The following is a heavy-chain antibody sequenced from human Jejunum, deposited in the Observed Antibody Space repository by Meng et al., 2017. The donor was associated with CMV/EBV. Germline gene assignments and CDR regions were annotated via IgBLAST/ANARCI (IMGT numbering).Heavy chain of an antibody. CDR1: GGSFSTYY. CDR2: INHSGST. Sequence: YGGSFSTYYWTWIRQPPGRGLEWIGEINHSGSTNYNPSLKSRVILSVDTSMNQFSLRVRSVTVADTAVYYCARRFCSSTDCYPWDYWGQGTLVTVSS. V-gene: IGHV4-34*13. J-gene: IGHJ4*02. CDR3: ARRFCSSTDCYPWDY. D-gene: IGHD2-2*01.